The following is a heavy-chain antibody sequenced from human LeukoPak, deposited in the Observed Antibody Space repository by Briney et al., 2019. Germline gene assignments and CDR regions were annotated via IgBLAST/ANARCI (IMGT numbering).Heavy chain of an antibody. V-gene: IGHV3-74*01. D-gene: IGHD3-10*01. CDR2: INSDGSTT. CDR3: ARGNYYGQDY. CDR1: GFTFSSYW. J-gene: IGHJ4*02. Sequence: GGSLRLSCGASGFTFSSYWMPWVRQAPGKGLVWISRINSDGSTTSYADSVKGRFTIPRDNAKNTLYLQMNSLRAEDTAVYYCARGNYYGQDYWGQGTLVTVSS.